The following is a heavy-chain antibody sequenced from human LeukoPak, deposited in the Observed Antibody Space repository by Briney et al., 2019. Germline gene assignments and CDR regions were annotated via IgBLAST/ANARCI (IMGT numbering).Heavy chain of an antibody. J-gene: IGHJ4*02. CDR1: GGTFSSYA. D-gene: IGHD3-10*01. V-gene: IGHV1-69*13. CDR3: ARAFRTYYYGSGSEVFDY. CDR2: IIPIFGTA. Sequence: SVKVSCKASGGTFSSYAISWVRRAPGQGLEWMGGIIPIFGTANYAQKFQGRVTITADESTSTAYMELSSLRSEDTAVYYCARAFRTYYYGSGSEVFDYWGQGTLVTVSS.